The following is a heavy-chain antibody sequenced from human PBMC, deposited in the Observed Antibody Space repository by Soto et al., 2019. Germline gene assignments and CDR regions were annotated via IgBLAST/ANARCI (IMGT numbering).Heavy chain of an antibody. CDR2: ISAYNGNT. CDR1: GYTFTSYG. J-gene: IGHJ6*02. CDR3: ARPFSSSWGGVGMDV. Sequence: ASVKVSCKASGYTFTSYGISWVRQAPGQGLEWMGWISAYNGNTNFAQKLQGRVTMTTDTSTSTAYMELRSLRSDDTAVYYCARPFSSSWGGVGMDVWGQGTTVTVSS. V-gene: IGHV1-18*01. D-gene: IGHD6-13*01.